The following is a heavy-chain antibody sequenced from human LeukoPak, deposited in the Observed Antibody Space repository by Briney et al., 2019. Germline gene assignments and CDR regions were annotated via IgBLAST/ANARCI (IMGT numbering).Heavy chain of an antibody. CDR3: AREKDTAAAPLDY. V-gene: IGHV3-30-3*01. Sequence: GRSLRLSCAASGFTFSSYAMHWVRQAPGKGLEWVTVISYDGNNKCYADSVKGRFTISRDNSKNTLYLQMTSLRAEDTAVYYCAREKDTAAAPLDYWGQGTLVTVSS. CDR2: ISYDGNNK. CDR1: GFTFSSYA. J-gene: IGHJ4*02. D-gene: IGHD6-13*01.